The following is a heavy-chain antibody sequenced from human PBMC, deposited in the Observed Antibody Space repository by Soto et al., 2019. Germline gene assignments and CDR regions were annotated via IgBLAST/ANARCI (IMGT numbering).Heavy chain of an antibody. Sequence: SETLSLTCAVSGGSISVGGYSWSWIRQPPGKGLEWIGYIYQSGSTYYNPSLKSRVTISLDRSKNQFSLMLNSVTAADTAVYYCARVGEANGYYYFDYWGQGTRVTVSS. V-gene: IGHV4-30-2*01. D-gene: IGHD2-8*01. CDR3: ARVGEANGYYYFDY. CDR1: GGSISVGGYS. J-gene: IGHJ4*02. CDR2: IYQSGST.